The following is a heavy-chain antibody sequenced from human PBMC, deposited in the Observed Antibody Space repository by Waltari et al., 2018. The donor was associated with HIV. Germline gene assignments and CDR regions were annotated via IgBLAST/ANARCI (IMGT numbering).Heavy chain of an antibody. V-gene: IGHV3-53*02. J-gene: IGHJ5*02. CDR1: NFTIGSNY. CDR3: AMGVRYFGP. Sequence: EVRLVATGGSLIHSGGSLRLSCTASNFTIGSNYVTWVRQSPQEGLEWVSVVDPEDTTHYSDSVGGRFVISRSTAKGTVFLLLNHLLCEDTATYYCAMGVRYFGPWGQGTRVTVS. D-gene: IGHD3-10*01. CDR2: VDPEDTT.